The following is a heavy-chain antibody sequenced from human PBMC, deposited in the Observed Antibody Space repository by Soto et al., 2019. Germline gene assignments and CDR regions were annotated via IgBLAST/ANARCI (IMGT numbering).Heavy chain of an antibody. D-gene: IGHD2-21*01. V-gene: IGHV4-30-2*01. CDR1: GGSIDSGGYS. J-gene: IGHJ5*02. CDR2: SYHTGAS. Sequence: QLQLQESGSGLVKPSQTLSLTCAVSGGSIDSGGYSWNWIRQPPGKGLEWIGYSYHTGASHYNASLEGRVSLSVDMSKNQFSLQMTSVTAADTAVYYCVRASYILPFDPWGQGIFVTVSS. CDR3: VRASYILPFDP.